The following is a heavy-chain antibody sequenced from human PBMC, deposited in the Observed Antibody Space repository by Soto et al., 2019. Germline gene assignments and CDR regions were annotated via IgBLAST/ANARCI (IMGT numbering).Heavy chain of an antibody. Sequence: QVQLQQWGAGLLKPSETLSLTCAVYGGSFSGYYWSWIRQPPGKGLEWIGEINHSGSTNYNPSLKSRVTLSVDPSKNQFSLKLSSVTAADTAVYYCAQQRFGEFDPWGQGTLVTVSS. V-gene: IGHV4-34*01. D-gene: IGHD3-10*01. CDR2: INHSGST. CDR1: GGSFSGYY. CDR3: AQQRFGEFDP. J-gene: IGHJ5*02.